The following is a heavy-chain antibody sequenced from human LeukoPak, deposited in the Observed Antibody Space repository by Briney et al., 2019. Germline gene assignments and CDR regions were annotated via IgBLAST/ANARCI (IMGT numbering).Heavy chain of an antibody. CDR1: GFTFSSYA. D-gene: IGHD2-2*01. Sequence: PGRSLRLSCAASGFTFSSYAMHWVRQAPGEGLEWVAVISYDGSNKYYADSVKGRFTISRDNSKNTLYLQMNSLRAEDTAVYYCARDLADCSSTSCYFSDLDYWGQGTLVTVSS. CDR2: ISYDGSNK. V-gene: IGHV3-30-3*01. J-gene: IGHJ4*02. CDR3: ARDLADCSSTSCYFSDLDY.